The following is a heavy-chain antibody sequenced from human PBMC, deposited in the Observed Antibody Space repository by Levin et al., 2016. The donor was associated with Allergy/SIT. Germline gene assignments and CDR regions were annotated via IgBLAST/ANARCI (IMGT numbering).Heavy chain of an antibody. CDR1: GFTFSSYG. D-gene: IGHD6-13*01. CDR2: IWYDGSNK. V-gene: IGHV3-33*01. J-gene: IGHJ4*02. CDR3: ARDIHLYSSSWPYFDY. Sequence: GGSLRLSCAASGFTFSSYGMHWVRQAPGKGLEWVAVIWYDGSNKYYADSVKGRFTISRDNSKNTLYLQMNSLRAEDTAVYYCARDIHLYSSSWPYFDYWGQGTLVTVSS.